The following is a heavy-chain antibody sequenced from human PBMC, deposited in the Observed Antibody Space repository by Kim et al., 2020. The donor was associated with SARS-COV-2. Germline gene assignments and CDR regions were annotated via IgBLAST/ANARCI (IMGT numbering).Heavy chain of an antibody. Sequence: GGSLRLSCAASGFTFSSYWMSWVRQAPGKGLEWVANIKQDGSEKYYVDSVKGRFTISRDNAKNSLYLQMNSLRAEDTAVYYCARDSLRIAAAEHYYYMDVWGKGTTVTVSS. V-gene: IGHV3-7*01. D-gene: IGHD6-13*01. CDR2: IKQDGSEK. CDR1: GFTFSSYW. J-gene: IGHJ6*03. CDR3: ARDSLRIAAAEHYYYMDV.